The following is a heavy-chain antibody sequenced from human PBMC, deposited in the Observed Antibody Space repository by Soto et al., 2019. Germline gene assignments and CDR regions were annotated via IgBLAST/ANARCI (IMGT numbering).Heavy chain of an antibody. CDR1: GYTFTSYG. D-gene: IGHD1-1*01. CDR2: ISAHNGNT. V-gene: IGHV1-18*01. Sequence: QVHLVQSGAEVKKPGASVKVSCKASGYTFTSYGITWVRQAPGQGLEWMGWISAHNGNTDYAQKLQGRVIVTRDTSMSTPCMELRNLRSDDTAVYYCARGRYGDYWGQGALVTVSS. CDR3: ARGRYGDY. J-gene: IGHJ4*02.